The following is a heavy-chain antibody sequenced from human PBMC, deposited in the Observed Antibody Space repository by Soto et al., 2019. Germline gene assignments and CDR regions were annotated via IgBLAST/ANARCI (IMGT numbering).Heavy chain of an antibody. CDR3: ARQGGWLQALDY. J-gene: IGHJ4*02. D-gene: IGHD5-12*01. V-gene: IGHV4-59*08. Sequence: QVQLQESGPGLVKPSETLSLTCTVSGDSISSYYWSWIRQPPGKGLEWIGYIYYSGSTKYNPSLKRRVTMSVDTSKNQFSLKLSSMTAADTAVYYCARQGGWLQALDYWGQGTLVTVSS. CDR1: GDSISSYY. CDR2: IYYSGST.